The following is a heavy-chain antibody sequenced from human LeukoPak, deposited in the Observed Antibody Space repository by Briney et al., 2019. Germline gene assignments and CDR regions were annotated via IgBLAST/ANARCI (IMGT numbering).Heavy chain of an antibody. D-gene: IGHD2-15*01. CDR3: ARVTGSGPTFDI. Sequence: SVKVSCKASGGTFSSYAISWVRQAPGQGLEWMGRIIPILGIADYAQKFQGRVTITADKSTSTAFMELSSLRSEDTAVYYCARVTGSGPTFDIWGQGTMVTVSS. CDR1: GGTFSSYA. V-gene: IGHV1-69*04. CDR2: IIPILGIA. J-gene: IGHJ3*02.